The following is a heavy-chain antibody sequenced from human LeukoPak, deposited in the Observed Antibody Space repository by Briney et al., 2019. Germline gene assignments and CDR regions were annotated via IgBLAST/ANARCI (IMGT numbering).Heavy chain of an antibody. V-gene: IGHV1-18*01. CDR3: ARDGVVVTAIHNWFDP. D-gene: IGHD2-21*02. Sequence: GASVKVSCKASGGTFSSYAISWVRQAPGQGLEWMGWISAYNGNTNYAQKLQGRVTMTTDTSTSTAYMELRSLRSDDTAVYYCARDGVVVTAIHNWFDPWGQGTLVTVSS. CDR1: GGTFSSYA. CDR2: ISAYNGNT. J-gene: IGHJ5*02.